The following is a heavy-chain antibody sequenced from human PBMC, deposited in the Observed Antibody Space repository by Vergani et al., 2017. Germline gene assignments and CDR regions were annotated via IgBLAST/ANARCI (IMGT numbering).Heavy chain of an antibody. CDR3: AREGFYDYVWGSYRLRGGYYFDY. Sequence: QEQLVQSGSELKKPGASVKVSCKASGYSFNNYAIHWVRQAPGQRLEWMGWINAGNGNTKYSQKFQGRVTITRDTSASTAYMELSSLRSEDTAVYYCAREGFYDYVWGSYRLRGGYYFDYWGQGTLVTVSS. V-gene: IGHV1-3*01. J-gene: IGHJ4*02. CDR1: GYSFNNYA. D-gene: IGHD3-16*02. CDR2: INAGNGNT.